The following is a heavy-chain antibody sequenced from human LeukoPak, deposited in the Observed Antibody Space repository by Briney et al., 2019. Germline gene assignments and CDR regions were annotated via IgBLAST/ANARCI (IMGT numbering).Heavy chain of an antibody. CDR1: GYSISNSYY. CDR3: ARDAHTYYYDTSGYYFEY. Sequence: SETLSLTCAVSGYSISNSYYWGWIRQPPGKGLEWIGSIYHTGGTHYNPSLKSRVTISIDTSKNQFSLNLSSVTAADTAVYYCARDAHTYYYDTSGYYFEYWGQGALVTVSS. D-gene: IGHD3-22*01. CDR2: IYHTGGT. J-gene: IGHJ4*02. V-gene: IGHV4-38-2*02.